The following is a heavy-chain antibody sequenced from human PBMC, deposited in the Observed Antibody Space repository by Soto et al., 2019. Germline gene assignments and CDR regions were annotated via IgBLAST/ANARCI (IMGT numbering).Heavy chain of an antibody. J-gene: IGHJ5*02. CDR2: IYWDDDK. D-gene: IGHD2-2*01. Sequence: SGPTLVNPTQTLTLTCTFSGFSLSTSGVGVGWIRQPPGKALEWLALIYWDDDKRYSPSLKSRLTITKDTSKNQVVLTMTHMDPVDTATYYCAHIVVVPAASNWFDPWAREPWSPSPQ. V-gene: IGHV2-5*02. CDR1: GFSLSTSGVG. CDR3: AHIVVVPAASNWFDP.